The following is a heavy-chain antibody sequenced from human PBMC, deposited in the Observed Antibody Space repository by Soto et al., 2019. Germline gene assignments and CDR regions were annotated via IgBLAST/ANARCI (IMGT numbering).Heavy chain of an antibody. Sequence: QVRLVQSGPEMRRPGSSVTVSCQASGGTFSGYSVNLVRQAPGQGLEWMGEIIPIFDTTTHAPRFQGRLPFTADASTPTVVLVLNSLTPDDTAVYYCARRGGRGLDFWGQGTTVTVSS. CDR3: ARRGGRGLDF. D-gene: IGHD6-25*01. CDR1: GGTFSGYS. V-gene: IGHV1-69*01. CDR2: IIPIFDTT. J-gene: IGHJ6*02.